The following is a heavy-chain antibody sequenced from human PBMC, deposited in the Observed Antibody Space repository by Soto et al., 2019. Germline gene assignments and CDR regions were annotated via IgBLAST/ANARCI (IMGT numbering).Heavy chain of an antibody. CDR2: INANNGNT. V-gene: IGHV1-18*01. D-gene: IGHD3-3*01. CDR1: GYTFTSYD. J-gene: IGHJ5*02. CDR3: ARVLESSSIFGVVIPFDP. Sequence: VASVKVSCKASGYTFTSYDINWVRQATGQGLEWMGWINANNGNTDYAQKLQGRVTMTTDTSTSTAYMELRSLRSDDTAVYYCARVLESSSIFGVVIPFDPWGQGTLVTVSS.